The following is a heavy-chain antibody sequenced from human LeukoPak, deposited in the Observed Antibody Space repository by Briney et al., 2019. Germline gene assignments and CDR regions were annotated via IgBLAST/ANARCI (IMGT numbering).Heavy chain of an antibody. V-gene: IGHV3-21*01. CDR1: GFTFSSYS. D-gene: IGHD6-13*01. CDR3: ARERYSSSWYEVDYYYGMDV. J-gene: IGHJ6*04. CDR2: ISSSSSYI. Sequence: GGSLRLSCAASGFTFSSYSMNWVRQAPGKGLEWVSSISSSSSYIYYADSVKGRSTISRDNAKNSLYLQMNSLRAEDTAVYYCARERYSSSWYEVDYYYGMDVWGKGTTVTVSS.